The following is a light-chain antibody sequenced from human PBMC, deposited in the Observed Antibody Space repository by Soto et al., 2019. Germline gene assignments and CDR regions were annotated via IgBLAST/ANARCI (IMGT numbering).Light chain of an antibody. Sequence: DIQLTQSPSFLSASVGDRVTITCRASQSISSHVAWYRQKSGKAPMLLIYAASTLQSGVPSRFRGSGSGTEFTLTISSLHPEDFATYYCQHLDSFPLVFGGGTTVEI. V-gene: IGKV1-9*01. J-gene: IGKJ4*01. CDR3: QHLDSFPLV. CDR1: QSISSH. CDR2: AAS.